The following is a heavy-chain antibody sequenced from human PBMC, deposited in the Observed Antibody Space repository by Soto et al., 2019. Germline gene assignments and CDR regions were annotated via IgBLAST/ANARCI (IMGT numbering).Heavy chain of an antibody. D-gene: IGHD2-2*02. J-gene: IGHJ6*03. CDR1: GGSISSSSYY. CDR3: AKYPGYYMDV. CDR2: IYYSGST. Sequence: SETLSLTCTVSGGSISSSSYYWGWIRQPPGKGLEWIGSIYYSGSTYHNPSLKSRVTISVDTAKNQFSLKLSSVTAADTAVYYCAKYPGYYMDVWGKGTTVTVSS. V-gene: IGHV4-39*01.